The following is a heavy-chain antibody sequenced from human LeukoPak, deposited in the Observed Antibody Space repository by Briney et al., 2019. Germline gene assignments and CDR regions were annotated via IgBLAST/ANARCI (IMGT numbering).Heavy chain of an antibody. Sequence: SVKVSCKASGGTFSSYAISWVRQAPGQGLEWMGGIIPIFGTANYAQKFQGGVTITADKSTSTAYMELSSLRSEDTAVYYCARSHGGEQQLESWFDPWGQGTLVTVSS. CDR1: GGTFSSYA. CDR3: ARSHGGEQQLESWFDP. D-gene: IGHD6-13*01. CDR2: IIPIFGTA. V-gene: IGHV1-69*06. J-gene: IGHJ5*02.